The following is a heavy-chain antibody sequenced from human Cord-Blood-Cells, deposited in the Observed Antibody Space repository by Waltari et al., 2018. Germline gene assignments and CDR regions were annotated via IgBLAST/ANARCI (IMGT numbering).Heavy chain of an antibody. CDR1: GFTVSSNY. CDR2: IYSGGST. D-gene: IGHD6-13*01. Sequence: EVQLLESGGGLIQPGGSLRLSCAAPGFTVSSNYMTWVPQAPGKGLEWVSVIYSGGSTYYADSVKGRFTISRDNSKNTLYLQMNSLRAEDTAVYYCARDIAAADPVDDYWGQGTLVTVSS. CDR3: ARDIAAADPVDDY. V-gene: IGHV3-53*01. J-gene: IGHJ4*02.